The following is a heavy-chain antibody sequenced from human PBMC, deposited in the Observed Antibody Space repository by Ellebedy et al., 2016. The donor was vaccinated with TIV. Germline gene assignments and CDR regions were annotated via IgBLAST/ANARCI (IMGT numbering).Heavy chain of an antibody. J-gene: IGHJ4*02. Sequence: SETLSLTXAVYGGSFSGYYWSWIRQPPGKGLEWIGEINHSGSTNYNPSLKSRVTISVDTSKNQFSLKLSSVTAADTAVYYCVLGTYYYGSLGYFDYWGQGTLVTVSS. CDR2: INHSGST. D-gene: IGHD3-10*01. CDR3: VLGTYYYGSLGYFDY. V-gene: IGHV4-34*01. CDR1: GGSFSGYY.